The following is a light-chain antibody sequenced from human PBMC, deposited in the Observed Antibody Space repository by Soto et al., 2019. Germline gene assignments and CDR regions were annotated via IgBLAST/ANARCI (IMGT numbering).Light chain of an antibody. V-gene: IGKV1-12*01. J-gene: IGKJ5*01. CDR3: HQYDNWPKT. Sequence: EIQLTPSPSSVSASVGDRVTITCRASQGISSWLAWYQQKPGKAPKLLIYAASSLQSGVPARFSGSGSGTEFTLTISSLQSEDFAVYYCHQYDNWPKTFGQGTRLEIK. CDR1: QGISSW. CDR2: AAS.